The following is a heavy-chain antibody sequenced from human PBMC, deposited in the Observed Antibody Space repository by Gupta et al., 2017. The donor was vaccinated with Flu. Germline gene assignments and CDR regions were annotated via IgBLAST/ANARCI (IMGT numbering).Heavy chain of an antibody. CDR3: AKDWKWNRNIYGMNV. D-gene: IGHD1-1*01. CDR2: ISYDGTDK. J-gene: IGHJ6*02. CDR1: GFSFRNYG. Sequence: QEQVVESGGGVVQPGRSLRLSCAASGFSFRNYGMHWVRQAPGKGPELVSDISYDGTDKNYADCVKGRFTISRDNSKNTLYLQLNSLKTEDTAVYYCAKDWKWNRNIYGMNVWGQGTTVTVSS. V-gene: IGHV3-30*18.